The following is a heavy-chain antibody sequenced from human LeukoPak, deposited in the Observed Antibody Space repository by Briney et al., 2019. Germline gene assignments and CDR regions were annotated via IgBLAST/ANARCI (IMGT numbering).Heavy chain of an antibody. J-gene: IGHJ5*02. D-gene: IGHD3-22*01. CDR3: ARHYYYDSSGLYFDP. CDR2: ISSSSSYI. V-gene: IGHV3-21*01. Sequence: GGSLRLSCAVSGFTFSSYSMNWVRQAPGKGLEWVSFISSSSSYIYYADSVKGRFTISRDNAKNSLYLQMNSLRAEDTAVYYCARHYYYDSSGLYFDPWGQGTLVTVSS. CDR1: GFTFSSYS.